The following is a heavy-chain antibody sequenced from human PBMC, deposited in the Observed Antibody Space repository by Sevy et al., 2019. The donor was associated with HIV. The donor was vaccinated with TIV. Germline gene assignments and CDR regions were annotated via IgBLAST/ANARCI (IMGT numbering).Heavy chain of an antibody. V-gene: IGHV1-8*01. CDR3: ARGDIVVVPAALYYYYGMDV. CDR1: GYTFTSYD. J-gene: IGHJ6*02. Sequence: ASVKVSCKASGYTFTSYDINWVRQATGQGLEWMGWMNPNSGNTGYAQKFQGTVTMTRNTSISTAYMELSSLRSEDTAVYYCARGDIVVVPAALYYYYGMDVWGQGTTVTVSS. D-gene: IGHD2-2*01. CDR2: MNPNSGNT.